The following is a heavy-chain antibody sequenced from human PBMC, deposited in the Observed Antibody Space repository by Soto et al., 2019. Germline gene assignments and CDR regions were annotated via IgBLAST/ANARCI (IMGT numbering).Heavy chain of an antibody. CDR2: INSEGTRA. D-gene: IGHD3-22*01. V-gene: IGHV3-74*01. CDR3: VRDYDSSGYNSDY. J-gene: IGHJ4*02. Sequence: PGGSLRLSCAASGFTFSSYWMHWVRQVPGKGMVWVSQINSEGTRATYTDSVEGRFTISRDNAKNTLYLQMNSLRAEDTAVYYCVRDYDSSGYNSDYWGQGTLVTVSS. CDR1: GFTFSSYW.